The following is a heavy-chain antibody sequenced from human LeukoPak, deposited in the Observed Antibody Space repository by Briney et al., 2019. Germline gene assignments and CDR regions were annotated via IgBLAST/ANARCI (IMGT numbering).Heavy chain of an antibody. CDR2: INSDGSEG. CDR3: ARSSYSSSSSV. D-gene: IGHD6-6*01. Sequence: GGSLRLSCAVSGFTFSGFWMSWSRQAPGTGLEWVASINSDGSEGYYADVVKGRFTISRDNAKNSLYLQINSLRAEDTAVYYCARSSYSSSSSVWGQGTMVTVSS. J-gene: IGHJ3*01. CDR1: GFTFSGFW. V-gene: IGHV3-7*03.